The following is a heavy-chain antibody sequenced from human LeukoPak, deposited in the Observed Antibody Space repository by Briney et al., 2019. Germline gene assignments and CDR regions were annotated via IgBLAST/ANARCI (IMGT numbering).Heavy chain of an antibody. V-gene: IGHV4-31*03. CDR2: IYYSGST. CDR3: ARGALPFMDV. CDR1: GGSISSGGYY. J-gene: IGHJ6*03. Sequence: PSETLSLTCTVSGGSISSGGYYWSWIRQHPGKGLEWIGYIYYSGSTYYNPSLKSRVTISVDTSKNQSSLKLSSVTAADTAVYYCARGALPFMDVWGKGTTVTVSS. D-gene: IGHD2-15*01.